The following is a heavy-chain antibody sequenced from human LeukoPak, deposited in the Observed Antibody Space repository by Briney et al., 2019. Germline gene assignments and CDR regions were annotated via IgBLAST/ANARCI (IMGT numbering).Heavy chain of an antibody. D-gene: IGHD4-23*01. V-gene: IGHV3-23*01. Sequence: SGGSLRLSCTASGFTFSSYGMSWVRQAPGKGLEWVSAISGRDDNTYYADSVKGRFTISRDNSKNTLFVQMNSLRAEDTAVYYCAKRSGYGGNSNHFVYWGQGTPVTVSS. CDR2: ISGRDDNT. CDR1: GFTFSSYG. CDR3: AKRSGYGGNSNHFVY. J-gene: IGHJ4*02.